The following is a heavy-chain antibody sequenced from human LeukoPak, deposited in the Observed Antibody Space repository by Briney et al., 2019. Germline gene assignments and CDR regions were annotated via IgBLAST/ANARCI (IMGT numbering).Heavy chain of an antibody. J-gene: IGHJ4*02. D-gene: IGHD3-10*01. CDR2: IYSGGST. CDR3: ARAGAYYYGSGSNYYFDY. V-gene: IGHV3-53*01. Sequence: GGSLRLSCAASGFTVSSNYMSWVRQAPGKGLEWVSVIYSGGSTYYADSVKGRFTISRDNSKNTLYLQMNSLRAEDTAVYYCARAGAYYYGSGSNYYFDYWGQGTQVTVSS. CDR1: GFTVSSNY.